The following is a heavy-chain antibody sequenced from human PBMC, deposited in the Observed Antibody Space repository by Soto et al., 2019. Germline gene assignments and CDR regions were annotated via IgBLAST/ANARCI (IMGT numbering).Heavy chain of an antibody. J-gene: IGHJ6*02. CDR1: GYTFTSYG. Sequence: ASVKVSCKASGYTFTSYGISWVRQAPGQGLEWMGWISAYNGNTNYAQKLQGRVTMTTDTSTSTAYMELRSLRSDDTAVYYCARPMSTATTYYYYGMDVWGQGTTVTVSS. CDR3: ARPMSTATTYYYYGMDV. D-gene: IGHD4-17*01. V-gene: IGHV1-18*04. CDR2: ISAYNGNT.